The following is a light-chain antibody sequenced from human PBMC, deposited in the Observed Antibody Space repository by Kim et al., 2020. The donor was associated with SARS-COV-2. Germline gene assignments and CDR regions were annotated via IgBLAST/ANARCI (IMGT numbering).Light chain of an antibody. CDR3: ATWDVSLDSWV. V-gene: IGLV1-44*01. CDR2: NDN. CDR1: SSNIGRHF. J-gene: IGLJ3*02. Sequence: QSVLTQPPSTSGTPGQRVTISCSGSSSNIGRHFVHWFQQLPGTAPKVFIYNDNQRPSRGPDRFSGSRSGTSASLAISGLHSEAEAEYYCATWDVSLDSWVFGGGTQLTVL.